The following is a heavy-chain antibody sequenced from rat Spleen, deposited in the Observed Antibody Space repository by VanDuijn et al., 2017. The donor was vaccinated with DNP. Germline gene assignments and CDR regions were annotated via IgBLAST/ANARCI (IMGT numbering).Heavy chain of an antibody. D-gene: IGHD1-12*02. CDR3: SRLYYDGAMYA. CDR2: ISYDGGTT. CDR1: GFTFSDYY. Sequence: EVQLVESGGGLVQPGRSLKLSCAASGFTFSDYYMAWVRQAPTKGLEWVAYISYDGGTTYYGDSVKGRFTISRDNAKSTLYLQMNSLRSEDIATYSCSRLYYDGAMYAWVPGTSFTVSS. J-gene: IGHJ4*01. V-gene: IGHV5-22*01.